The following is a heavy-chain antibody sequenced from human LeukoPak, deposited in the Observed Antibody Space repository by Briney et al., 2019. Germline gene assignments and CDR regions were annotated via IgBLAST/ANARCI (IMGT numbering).Heavy chain of an antibody. D-gene: IGHD6-6*01. CDR3: ARAGAYSSSSHFDY. CDR1: GYTFTSYG. Sequence: ASVKVSCKASGYTFTSYGISWVRQAPGQGLEWMGWISGYNGNTNYVQKLQGRVTMSTDTSTSTAYMELRSLRSDDTAVYFCARAGAYSSSSHFDYWGQGTLVTVSS. CDR2: ISGYNGNT. V-gene: IGHV1-18*01. J-gene: IGHJ4*02.